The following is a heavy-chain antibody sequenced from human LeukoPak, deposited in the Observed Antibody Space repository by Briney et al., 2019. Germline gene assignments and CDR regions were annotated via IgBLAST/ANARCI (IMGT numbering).Heavy chain of an antibody. CDR2: IYYSGST. CDR1: GGSISSGGYY. Sequence: PSETLSLTCTVSGGSISSGGYYWSWIRQHTGKGLEWIGYIYYSGSTYYNPSLKSRVTISVDTSKNQFSLKLSSVTAADTAVYYCARFVSRYYFDYWGQGTLVTVSS. CDR3: ARFVSRYYFDY. V-gene: IGHV4-31*03. D-gene: IGHD6-6*01. J-gene: IGHJ4*02.